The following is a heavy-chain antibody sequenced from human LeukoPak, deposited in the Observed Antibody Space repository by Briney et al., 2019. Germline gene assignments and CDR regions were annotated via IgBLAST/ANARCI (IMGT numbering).Heavy chain of an antibody. Sequence: PGRSLRLSYAASGFTFSSYAMHWVRQAPGKGLEWVAVISYDGSNKYYADSVKGRFTISRDNSKNTLYLQMNSLRAEDTAVYYCARDQGSSTSRAHGYYYYGMDVWGQGTTVTVSS. CDR1: GFTFSSYA. V-gene: IGHV3-30-3*01. CDR3: ARDQGSSTSRAHGYYYYGMDV. D-gene: IGHD2-2*01. CDR2: ISYDGSNK. J-gene: IGHJ6*02.